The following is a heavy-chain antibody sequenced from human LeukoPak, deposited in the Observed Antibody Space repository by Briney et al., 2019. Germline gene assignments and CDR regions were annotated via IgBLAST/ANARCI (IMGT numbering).Heavy chain of an antibody. CDR1: GYSFTSYW. J-gene: IGHJ4*02. V-gene: IGHV5-51*01. CDR3: ARSNPDGYSFFDY. CDR2: IYPGDSDT. Sequence: GESLKISCKGSGYSFTSYWIGWVRQMSGKGLECMGIIYPGDSDTRYSPSFQGQVTISADKSISTAYLQWSSLKASDTAMYYCARSNPDGYSFFDYWDQGTLVTVSS. D-gene: IGHD5-24*01.